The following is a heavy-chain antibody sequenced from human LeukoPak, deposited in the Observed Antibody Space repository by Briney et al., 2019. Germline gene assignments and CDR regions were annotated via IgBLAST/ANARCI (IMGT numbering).Heavy chain of an antibody. CDR1: GFTFSSYA. CDR2: MSGSGGST. CDR3: AKDGYCSSTSCPGLNWFDP. Sequence: QSGGSLRLSCAASGFTFSSYAMSWVRQAPGKGLEWVSAMSGSGGSTYYADSVKGRFTISRDNSKNTLYLQMNSLRAEDTAVYYCAKDGYCSSTSCPGLNWFDPWGQGTLVTVSS. V-gene: IGHV3-23*01. J-gene: IGHJ5*02. D-gene: IGHD2-2*01.